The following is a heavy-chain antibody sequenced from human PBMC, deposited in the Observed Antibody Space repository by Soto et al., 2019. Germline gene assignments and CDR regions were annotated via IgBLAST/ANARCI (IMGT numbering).Heavy chain of an antibody. CDR1: GGSISSGGYY. CDR3: ARQYDNSIPNWFDP. V-gene: IGHV4-31*03. CDR2: IYYSGST. D-gene: IGHD4-4*01. J-gene: IGHJ5*02. Sequence: QVQLRESGPGLVKPSQTLSLTCTVSGGSISSGGYYWSWIRQHPGKGLEWIGYIYYSGSTSYNPSLKSRITMAADTSKNQFSLRLTSVTAADTAVYYCARQYDNSIPNWFDPWGQGTLVTVSS.